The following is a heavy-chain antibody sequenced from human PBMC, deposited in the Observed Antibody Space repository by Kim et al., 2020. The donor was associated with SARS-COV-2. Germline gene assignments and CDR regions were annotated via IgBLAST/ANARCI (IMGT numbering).Heavy chain of an antibody. V-gene: IGHV4-39*01. D-gene: IGHD6-19*01. CDR3: ARRTPVAGDFDY. J-gene: IGHJ4*02. CDR1: GGSISSSSYY. CDR2: SYYSGST. Sequence: SETLSLTCTVPGGSISSSSYYWGWIRQPPGKGLEWIGSSYYSGSTYYNPSLKSRVTITVDTSKNQFSLKQSSVTAADTAVYYCARRTPVAGDFDYWGQGTLVTVSS.